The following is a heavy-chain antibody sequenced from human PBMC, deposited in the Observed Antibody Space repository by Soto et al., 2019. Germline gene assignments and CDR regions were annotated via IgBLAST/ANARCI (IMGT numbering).Heavy chain of an antibody. CDR1: GYSFTSYW. CDR2: IYPGDSDT. CDR3: ARHAVQDIVVVPAATTDYYYYYGREV. V-gene: IGHV5-51*01. Sequence: ESLKISCKGSGYSFTSYWIGWVRQMPGQVLEWMGIIYPGDSDTIYSPSFQGQVTISADKSISTAYLQWSSLKASDTAMYYCARHAVQDIVVVPAATTDYYYYYGREVWGEETTVSVSS. D-gene: IGHD2-2*01. J-gene: IGHJ6*04.